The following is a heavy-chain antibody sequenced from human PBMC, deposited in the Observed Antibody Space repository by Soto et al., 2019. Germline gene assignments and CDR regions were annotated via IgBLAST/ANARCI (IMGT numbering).Heavy chain of an antibody. V-gene: IGHV4-59*01. CDR3: ARINYYYYYMDV. CDR2: IYYSGST. Sequence: LETLSLTCSVFGGSIGGYCWSWIRQPPGKGLEWIGYIYYSGSTNYNPSLKSRVTISVDTSKNQFSLKLSSVTAADTAVYYCARINYYYYYMDVWGKGTTVTVSS. J-gene: IGHJ6*03. CDR1: GGSIGGYC.